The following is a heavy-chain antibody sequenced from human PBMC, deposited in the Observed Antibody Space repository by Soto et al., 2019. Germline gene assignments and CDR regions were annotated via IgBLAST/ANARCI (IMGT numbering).Heavy chain of an antibody. J-gene: IGHJ4*02. D-gene: IGHD3-10*01. CDR3: AGSTL. Sequence: ESGGGVVQPGGSLRLSCAASEITFTKYWMSWVRQAPGKGLEWVANIKPDGSEKYYVDSVKGRFTISRDNAKNSAYLQMNSLTAEDTAVYYCAGSTLGGQGTLVTVSS. V-gene: IGHV3-7*03. CDR2: IKPDGSEK. CDR1: EITFTKYW.